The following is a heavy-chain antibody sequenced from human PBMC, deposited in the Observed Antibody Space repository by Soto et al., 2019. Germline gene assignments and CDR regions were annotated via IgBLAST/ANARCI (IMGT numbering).Heavy chain of an antibody. V-gene: IGHV1-69*02. Sequence: QVHLVQFGAEVRKPGSSVKVSCTASGGTFNTHTISWVRQAPGLELEWMGRIIPMLGMSNSPHKFQGRVSITADKSTSTVYMALSRLTSDDTAVYYCATSYGSGSSHFDSWGQGTLVTVSS. J-gene: IGHJ4*02. D-gene: IGHD3-10*01. CDR2: IIPMLGMS. CDR3: ATSYGSGSSHFDS. CDR1: GGTFNTHT.